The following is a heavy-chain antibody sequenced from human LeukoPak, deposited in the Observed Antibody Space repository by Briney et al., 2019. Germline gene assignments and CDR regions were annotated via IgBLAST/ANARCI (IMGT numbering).Heavy chain of an antibody. CDR1: GYSISHGYY. J-gene: IGHJ5*02. CDR2: VYHTGNA. Sequence: SETLSLTCAVSGYSISHGYYWGWVRQPPGKGLEWIGVVYHTGNAYYNPSLKSRVTTSVDTSNNQFSLRVTSVTAADTAVYYCARWASSNRKWFDPWGQGTLVIVSS. V-gene: IGHV4-38-2*01. D-gene: IGHD6-13*01. CDR3: ARWASSNRKWFDP.